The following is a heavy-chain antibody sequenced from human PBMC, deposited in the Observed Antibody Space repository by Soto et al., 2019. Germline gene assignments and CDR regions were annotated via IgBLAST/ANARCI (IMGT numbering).Heavy chain of an antibody. D-gene: IGHD3-9*01. J-gene: IGHJ6*02. V-gene: IGHV4-59*01. CDR1: GGSISSYY. Sequence: PSETLSLTCTVSGGSISSYYWSWIRQPPGKGLEWIGYIYYSGSTNYNPSLKSRVTISVDTSKNQFSLKLSSVTAADTAVYYCASXCVLRYFDWLPCFGMDVWGPGTTVTVSS. CDR2: IYYSGST. CDR3: ASXCVLRYFDWLPCFGMDV.